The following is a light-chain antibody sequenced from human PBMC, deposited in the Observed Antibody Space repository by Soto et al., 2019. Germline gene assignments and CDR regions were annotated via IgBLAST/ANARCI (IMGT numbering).Light chain of an antibody. CDR1: QGISSY. J-gene: IGKJ4*01. Sequence: DILLTQSPSFLSASVGDRATITCRASQGISSYLAWYQQKPGKAPKLLIYAVSTLQTGIPARFSGSGSGTEFTLTISSLQPDDFATYYCQQYNSYSVTFGQGTKVEIK. CDR3: QQYNSYSVT. CDR2: AVS. V-gene: IGKV1-9*01.